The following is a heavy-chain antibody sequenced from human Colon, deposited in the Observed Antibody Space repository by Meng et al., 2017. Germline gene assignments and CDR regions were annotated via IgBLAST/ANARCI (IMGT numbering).Heavy chain of an antibody. Sequence: QVQLVQSGSELKKPWALVKVSCKASGYSFRTYAINWVRQAPGQGLQWMGWINMYTGDPSYVEGFAGRFVFSLDISVSTAYLQISSLKAEDTAVYFCVRHNGDSDFDYWGQGTLVTVSS. V-gene: IGHV7-4-1*02. J-gene: IGHJ4*02. CDR2: INMYTGDP. CDR3: VRHNGDSDFDY. CDR1: GYSFRTYA. D-gene: IGHD2-21*02.